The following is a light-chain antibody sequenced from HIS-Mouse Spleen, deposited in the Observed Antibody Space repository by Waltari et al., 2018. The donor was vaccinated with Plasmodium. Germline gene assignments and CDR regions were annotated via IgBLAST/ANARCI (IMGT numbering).Light chain of an antibody. CDR1: SSNIGSNT. J-gene: IGLJ2*01. CDR3: CSYAGSYTLV. CDR2: SNN. Sequence: QSVLTQPPSASATPGHRFPISCSGSSSNIGSNTVNWYQQLPGTAPKLLIYSNNQRPSGVPDRFSGSKSGTSASLAISGLQSEDEADYYCCSYAGSYTLVFGGGTKLTVL. V-gene: IGLV1-44*01.